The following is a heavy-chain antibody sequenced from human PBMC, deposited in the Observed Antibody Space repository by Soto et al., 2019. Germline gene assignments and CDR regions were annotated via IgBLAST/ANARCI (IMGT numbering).Heavy chain of an antibody. CDR3: AFPDDSSGFDF. J-gene: IGHJ4*02. D-gene: IGHD3-22*01. CDR2: ISGSGGST. CDR1: GFTFSSYA. Sequence: GGSLRLSCAASGFTFSSYAMNWVRQAPEKGLEWVSSISGSGGSTYYTDSVKGRFTISRDNSKNTLYLQMNSLRAGDTAVYYCAFPDDSSGFDFWGQGTLVTVSS. V-gene: IGHV3-23*01.